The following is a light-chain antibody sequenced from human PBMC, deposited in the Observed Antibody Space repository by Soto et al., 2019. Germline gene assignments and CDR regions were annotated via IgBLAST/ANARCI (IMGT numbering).Light chain of an antibody. CDR2: DAS. J-gene: IGKJ5*01. Sequence: EIVLTQSPATLSLSPGERATLSCRASQSISSYLDWYQQKPGQAPRLLIYDASNRATGIPARFSGSGSGTDFTLTISSLEPDDFAVYYCQQRSSWPLITFGQGTRLEIK. CDR1: QSISSY. CDR3: QQRSSWPLIT. V-gene: IGKV3-11*01.